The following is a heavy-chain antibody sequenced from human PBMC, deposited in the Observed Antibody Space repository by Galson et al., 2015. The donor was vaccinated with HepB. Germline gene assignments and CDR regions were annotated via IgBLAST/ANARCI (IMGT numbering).Heavy chain of an antibody. J-gene: IGHJ4*02. V-gene: IGHV1-2*02. CDR2: IVVGTGGT. CDR1: GFNFLSST. Sequence: SVKVSCKTSGFNFLSSTVLWVRQARGQGLEWMGWIVVGTGGTHYAQNFQGRVTMTRDTSISTAYMELRRLRSDDTAVYFCARLGESSGWDYWGQGAQVTVSS. CDR3: ARLGESSGWDY. D-gene: IGHD6-19*01.